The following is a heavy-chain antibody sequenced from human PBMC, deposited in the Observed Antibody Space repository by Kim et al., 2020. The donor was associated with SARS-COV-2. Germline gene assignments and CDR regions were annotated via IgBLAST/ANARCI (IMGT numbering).Heavy chain of an antibody. V-gene: IGHV1-18*01. J-gene: IGHJ3*02. CDR1: GYSFIDYG. D-gene: IGHD3-10*01. Sequence: ASVKVSCKASGYSFIDYGISWVRQAPGQGLEWMGWISNYNDNTNIAQKLQGRITMTRDTSTSTAYMELRSLRSDDTAVYYCARGGGEALEIWGQGTMVTV. CDR2: ISNYNDNT. CDR3: ARGGGEALEI.